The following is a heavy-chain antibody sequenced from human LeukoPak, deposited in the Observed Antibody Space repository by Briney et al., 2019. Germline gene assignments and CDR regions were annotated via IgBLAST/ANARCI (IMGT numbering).Heavy chain of an antibody. CDR2: IRYDGSNK. D-gene: IGHD2-2*01. CDR3: ARDSTLYRVVPAALKGFDY. J-gene: IGHJ4*02. V-gene: IGHV3-30*02. Sequence: GGSLRLSCAASGFTFSSYGMHWVRQAPGKGLEWVAFIRYDGSNKYYADSVKGRFTISRDNSKNTLYLQMNSLRAEDTAVYYCARDSTLYRVVPAALKGFDYWGQGTLVTVSS. CDR1: GFTFSSYG.